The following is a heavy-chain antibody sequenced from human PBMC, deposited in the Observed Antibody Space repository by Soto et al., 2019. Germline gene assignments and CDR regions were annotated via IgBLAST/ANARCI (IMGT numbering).Heavy chain of an antibody. CDR2: THHSGRT. Sequence: PSETLSLTCTVSGGSMSSSNWWNWVRQPPGKGLEWIGETHHSGRTNYTPSLKSRVSISVDKSKNQFSLKLSSLTAADTAVYYCARSEATVLHYWGQGTLVTSPQ. CDR1: GGSMSSSNW. J-gene: IGHJ4*02. D-gene: IGHD4-17*01. CDR3: ARSEATVLHY. V-gene: IGHV4-4*02.